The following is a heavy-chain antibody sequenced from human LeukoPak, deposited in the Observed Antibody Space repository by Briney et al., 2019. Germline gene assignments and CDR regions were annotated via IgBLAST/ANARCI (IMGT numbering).Heavy chain of an antibody. V-gene: IGHV4-34*01. J-gene: IGHJ4*02. D-gene: IGHD4-17*01. Sequence: PSETLSLTCAVYGGSFSGYYWSWIRQPPGKGLEWIGEINHSGSTNYNPSLKSRVTISVDTSKNQFSLKLSSVTAADTAVYYCARRLHDYGDQTAFDYWGQGTLVTVSS. CDR3: ARRLHDYGDQTAFDY. CDR1: GGSFSGYY. CDR2: INHSGST.